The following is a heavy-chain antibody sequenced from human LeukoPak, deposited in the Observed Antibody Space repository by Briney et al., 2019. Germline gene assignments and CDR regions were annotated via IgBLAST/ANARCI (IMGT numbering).Heavy chain of an antibody. CDR1: GFTFSSYA. J-gene: IGHJ4*02. CDR2: ISSNGGST. D-gene: IGHD2-2*01. V-gene: IGHV3-64*01. Sequence: GGSLRLSCAASGFTFSSYAMHWVRQAPGKGLEYVSAISSNGGSTYYANSVKGRFTISRDNSKTTLYLQMNSLRAEDTAVYYCAKDVPTAYFDYWGQGTLVTVSS. CDR3: AKDVPTAYFDY.